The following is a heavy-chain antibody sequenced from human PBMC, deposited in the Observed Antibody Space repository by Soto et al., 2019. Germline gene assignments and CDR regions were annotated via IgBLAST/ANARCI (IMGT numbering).Heavy chain of an antibody. D-gene: IGHD2-15*01. CDR1: GGSISSSSYY. J-gene: IGHJ4*02. V-gene: IGHV4-39*01. CDR3: ARHANAAAFYY. Sequence: QLQLQESGPGLVKPSETLSLTCTVSGGSISSSSYYWGWIRQPPGKGLEWIGSIYYSGSTYYNPSRKSRVTISVDTSKNQFSLKLSSVTAADTAGYYCARHANAAAFYYWGQGTLVTVSS. CDR2: IYYSGST.